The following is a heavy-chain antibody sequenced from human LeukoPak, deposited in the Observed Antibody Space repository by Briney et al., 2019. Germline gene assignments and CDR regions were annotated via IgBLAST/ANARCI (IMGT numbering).Heavy chain of an antibody. CDR2: IKQDVSEK. V-gene: IGHV3-7*01. Sequence: GGSLRLSCAASGFNFGSNWMSWVRQAPGKGLEWVANIKQDVSEKYYVDSVKGRFTISRDNAKNSLYLQMNSLRAEDTAVYYCAREGPSVTPYYWGQGTLVTVSS. CDR3: AREGPSVTPYY. D-gene: IGHD4-17*01. CDR1: GFNFGSNW. J-gene: IGHJ4*02.